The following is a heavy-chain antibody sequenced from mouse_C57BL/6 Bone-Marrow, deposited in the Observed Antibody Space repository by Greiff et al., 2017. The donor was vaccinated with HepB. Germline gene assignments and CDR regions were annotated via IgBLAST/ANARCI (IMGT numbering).Heavy chain of an antibody. Sequence: EVKLVESGPGLVKPSQSLSLTCSVTGYSITSGYYWNWIRQFPGNKLEWMGYISYDGSNNYNPSLKNRISITRDTSKNQFFLKLNSVTTEDTATYYCARGHYYGSSYSDWYFDVWGTGTTVTVSS. D-gene: IGHD1-1*01. CDR1: GYSITSGYY. J-gene: IGHJ1*03. CDR2: ISYDGSN. V-gene: IGHV3-6*01. CDR3: ARGHYYGSSYSDWYFDV.